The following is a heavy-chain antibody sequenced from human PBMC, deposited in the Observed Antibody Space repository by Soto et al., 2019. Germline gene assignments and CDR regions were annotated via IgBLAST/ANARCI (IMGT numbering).Heavy chain of an antibody. CDR1: GGSISSGGYY. Sequence: SETLSLTCTVSGGSISSGGYYWSWIRQHPGKGQEWIGYIYYSGSTYYNPSLKSRVTISVDTSKNQFSLKLSSVTAADTAVYYCARGGVGGDFYDFWSGPREPYGMDVWGQGTTVTVSS. D-gene: IGHD3-3*01. CDR3: ARGGVGGDFYDFWSGPREPYGMDV. J-gene: IGHJ6*02. V-gene: IGHV4-31*03. CDR2: IYYSGST.